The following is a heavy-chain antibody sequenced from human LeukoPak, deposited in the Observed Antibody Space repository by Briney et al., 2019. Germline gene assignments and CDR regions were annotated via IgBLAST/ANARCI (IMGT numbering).Heavy chain of an antibody. J-gene: IGHJ4*02. D-gene: IGHD1-7*01. V-gene: IGHV4-59*01. Sequence: SETLSLTCTVSGVSISIYYWSWIRQPPGKGLEWIGYIYNSGSTSYNPSLKSRATISAGTSKNQFSLKLSSVTAADTAVYYCVRDRELNYWGQGTLVTVSS. CDR2: IYNSGST. CDR3: VRDRELNY. CDR1: GVSISIYY.